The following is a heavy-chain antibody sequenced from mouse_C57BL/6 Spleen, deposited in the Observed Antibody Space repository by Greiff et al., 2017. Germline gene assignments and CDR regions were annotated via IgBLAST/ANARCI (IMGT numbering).Heavy chain of an antibody. V-gene: IGHV5-17*01. D-gene: IGHD2-5*01. CDR3: ARDHSNYEYFDV. CDR1: GFTFSDYG. Sequence: EVMLVESGGGLVKPGGSLKLSCAASGFTFSDYGMHWVRQAPEKGLEWVAYISSGSSTIYYADTVKGRFTISRDNAKNTLFLQMTSLRSEDTAMYYCARDHSNYEYFDVWGTGTTVTVSS. J-gene: IGHJ1*03. CDR2: ISSGSSTI.